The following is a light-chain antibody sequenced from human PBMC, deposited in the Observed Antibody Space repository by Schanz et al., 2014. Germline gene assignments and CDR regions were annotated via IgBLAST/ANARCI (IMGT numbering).Light chain of an antibody. CDR1: QSISNY. J-gene: IGKJ4*01. CDR2: DAS. CDR3: QQYNSYPIT. Sequence: DIQMTQSPSSLSASVGDRVTITCRASQSISNYLNWYQQKPGKAPKLLIYDASSLESGVPSRFSGSGYGTEFTLTIDSLQPDDFATYYCQQYNSYPITFGGGTKVEIK. V-gene: IGKV1-5*01.